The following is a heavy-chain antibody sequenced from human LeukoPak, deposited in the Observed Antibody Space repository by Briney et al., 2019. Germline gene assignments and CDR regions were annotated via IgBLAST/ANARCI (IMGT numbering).Heavy chain of an antibody. Sequence: PGGSLRLSCAASGFTFHDYAMHWVRQAPGKGLEWVSGISWNSGSIGYADSVKGRFTISRDNAKNSLYLQMNSLRAEDMALYYCAAAGTNDAFDIWGQGTMVTVSS. D-gene: IGHD1-7*01. CDR3: AAAGTNDAFDI. CDR1: GFTFHDYA. CDR2: ISWNSGSI. J-gene: IGHJ3*02. V-gene: IGHV3-9*03.